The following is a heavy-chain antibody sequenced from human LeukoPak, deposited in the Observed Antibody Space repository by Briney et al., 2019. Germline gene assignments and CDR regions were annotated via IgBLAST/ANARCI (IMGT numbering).Heavy chain of an antibody. CDR1: GFTFSSYE. CDR2: ISSSGSTI. J-gene: IGHJ5*02. Sequence: PGGSLRLSCAASGFTFSSYEMNWVRQAPGKGLEWVSYISSSGSTIYYAGSVKGRFTISRDNAKNSLYLQMNSLRAEDTAVYYCARDFDFEALVPWGEGTLVTVSS. CDR3: ARDFDFEALVP. D-gene: IGHD5-18*01. V-gene: IGHV3-48*03.